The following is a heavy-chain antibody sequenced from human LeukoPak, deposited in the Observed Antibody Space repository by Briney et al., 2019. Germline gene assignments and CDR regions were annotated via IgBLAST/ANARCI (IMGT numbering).Heavy chain of an antibody. CDR3: AREPGGGNLSFDP. D-gene: IGHD4-23*01. J-gene: IGHJ5*02. CDR2: IIPILGIA. CDR1: GYTFTSYD. Sequence: GASVKVSCKASGYTFTSYDINWVRQATGQGLEWMGWIIPILGIANYAQKFQGRVTITADKSTSTAYMELSSLRSEDTAVYYCAREPGGGNLSFDPWDQGTLVTVSS. V-gene: IGHV1-69*10.